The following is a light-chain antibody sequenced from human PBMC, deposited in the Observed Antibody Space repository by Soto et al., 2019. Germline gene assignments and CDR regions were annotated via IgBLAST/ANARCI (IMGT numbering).Light chain of an antibody. V-gene: IGKV1-33*01. Sequence: DIQMTQSPSSLSASVGDRVTITCQASQDISNYLNWYQQKPGKAPKLLIYDASNLETGVPSRFSGSGSGTDFTFTISSLQPEDIATYYCQQYDNRPPAFVGGTKVEIK. CDR2: DAS. J-gene: IGKJ4*01. CDR1: QDISNY. CDR3: QQYDNRPPA.